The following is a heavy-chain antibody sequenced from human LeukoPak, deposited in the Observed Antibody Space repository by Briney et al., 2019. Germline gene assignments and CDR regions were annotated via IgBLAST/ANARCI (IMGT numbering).Heavy chain of an antibody. J-gene: IGHJ4*02. CDR1: GYTFTSYG. CDR2: ISAYNGNT. D-gene: IGHD4-11*01. Sequence: ASVKVSCKASGYTFTSYGISWVRQAPGQGLEWMGWISAYNGNTNYAQKLQGRVTMTTGTSTSTAYMELGSLRSDDTAVYYCARDERVDYSNLDYWAREPWSPPPQ. V-gene: IGHV1-18*01. CDR3: ARDERVDYSNLDY.